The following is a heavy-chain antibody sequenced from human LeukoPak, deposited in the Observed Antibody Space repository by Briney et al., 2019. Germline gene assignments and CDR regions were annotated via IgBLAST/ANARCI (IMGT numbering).Heavy chain of an antibody. V-gene: IGHV5-51*01. CDR3: ARGESVVTLGYYYGMDV. D-gene: IGHD4-23*01. CDR1: GYSFTSYW. J-gene: IGHJ6*02. CDR2: IYPGDSDT. Sequence: GESLKISCKGSGYSFTSYWIGWVRQMPGKGLEWMGIIYPGDSDTRYSPSFQGQVTISADKSISTAYLQWSSLKASDTAVYYCARGESVVTLGYYYGMDVWGQGTTVTVSS.